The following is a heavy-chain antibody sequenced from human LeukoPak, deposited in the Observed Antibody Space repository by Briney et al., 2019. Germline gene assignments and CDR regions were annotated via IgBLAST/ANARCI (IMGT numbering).Heavy chain of an antibody. CDR3: AREAVAGKSYYYYYMDV. CDR2: INEDGSEI. D-gene: IGHD6-19*01. V-gene: IGHV3-7*01. J-gene: IGHJ6*03. CDR1: GFTFSRSR. Sequence: GGSLRLSCAASGFTFSRSRMTWVRQAPGKGLEWVASINEDGSEIHYVDSVKGRFTISRDNAKDSLYLQMNSLRAEDTAVYYCAREAVAGKSYYYYYMDVWAKGPRSPSP.